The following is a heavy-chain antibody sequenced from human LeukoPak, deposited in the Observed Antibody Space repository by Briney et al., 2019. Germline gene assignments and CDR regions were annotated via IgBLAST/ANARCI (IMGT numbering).Heavy chain of an antibody. D-gene: IGHD2-15*01. CDR3: ARDVGYCSGGSCYSGSDY. Sequence: GGSLRLSCAASGFTFSDYYMSWIRQAPGKGLEWISYISSSGSTIYYADSVKGRFTISRDNAKNSLYLQMNSLRAEDTAVYYCARDVGYCSGGSCYSGSDYWGQGTLVTVSS. CDR1: GFTFSDYY. V-gene: IGHV3-11*01. J-gene: IGHJ4*02. CDR2: ISSSGSTI.